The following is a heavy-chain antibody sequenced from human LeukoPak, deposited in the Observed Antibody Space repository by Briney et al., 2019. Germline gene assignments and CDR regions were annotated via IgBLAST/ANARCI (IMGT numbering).Heavy chain of an antibody. J-gene: IGHJ6*03. CDR1: GYTFTGYY. CDR3: AREVRVAGTYYYYYYMDV. CDR2: INPNSGGT. D-gene: IGHD6-19*01. Sequence: ASVKVSCKASGYTFTGYYMHWVRQAPGQGLEWMGWINPNSGGTNYAQKFQGRVTMTRDTSISTAYMELSSLRSEDTAVYYCAREVRVAGTYYYYYYMDVWGKGTTVTISS. V-gene: IGHV1-2*02.